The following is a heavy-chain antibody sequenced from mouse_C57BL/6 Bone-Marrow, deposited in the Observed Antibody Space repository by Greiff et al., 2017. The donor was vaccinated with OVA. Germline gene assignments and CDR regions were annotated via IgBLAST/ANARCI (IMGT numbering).Heavy chain of an antibody. V-gene: IGHV5-12*01. Sequence: EVKVVESGGGLVQPGGSLKLSCAASGFTFSDYYMYWVRQTPEKRLEWVAYISNGGGSTYYPDTVKGRFTISRDNAKNTLYLQMSRLKSEDTAMYYCARSFITTVEGYAMDYWGQGTSVTVSS. CDR2: ISNGGGST. CDR1: GFTFSDYY. J-gene: IGHJ4*01. D-gene: IGHD1-1*01. CDR3: ARSFITTVEGYAMDY.